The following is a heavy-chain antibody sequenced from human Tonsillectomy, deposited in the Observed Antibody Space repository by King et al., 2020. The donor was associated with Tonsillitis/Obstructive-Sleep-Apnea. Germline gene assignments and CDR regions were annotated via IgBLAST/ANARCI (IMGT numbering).Heavy chain of an antibody. CDR3: ARAXXXXXXXVDY. CDR1: GYTXSSYY. V-gene: IGHV1-46*01. Sequence: QLVQSGAEVKRPGASVKVSCRASGYTXSSYYIHWVRQAPGQGLEWMGIIDSSGGSTSNAQKFQGRVTMTRATSTSTAYRGLSSLRSGDTAVYYLARAXXXXXXXVDYXXXATLVTVSS. CDR2: IDSSGGST. J-gene: IGHJ4*02.